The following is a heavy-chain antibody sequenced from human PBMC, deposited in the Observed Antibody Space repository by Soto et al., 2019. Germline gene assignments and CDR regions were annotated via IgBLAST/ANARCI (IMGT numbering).Heavy chain of an antibody. V-gene: IGHV4-59*01. D-gene: IGHD3-22*01. CDR1: GGSISSYY. Sequence: KPSETLSLTCTVSGGSISSYYWSWIRQPPGKGLEWIGYIYYSGSTNYNPSLKSRVTISVDTSKNQFSLKLSSVTAADTAVYYCARSQVVITNDAFDIWGQGTMVTVSS. J-gene: IGHJ3*02. CDR3: ARSQVVITNDAFDI. CDR2: IYYSGST.